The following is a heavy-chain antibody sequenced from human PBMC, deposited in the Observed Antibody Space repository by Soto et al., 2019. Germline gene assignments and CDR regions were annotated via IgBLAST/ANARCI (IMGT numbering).Heavy chain of an antibody. D-gene: IGHD2-8*01. CDR3: ARLGYCTNGVCYRDGMDV. J-gene: IGHJ6*02. CDR1: GYSFTSDW. V-gene: IGHV5-10-1*01. Sequence: GESLKISCKGSGYSFTSDWISWVRQMRGKGLEWMGRIDPSDSYTNYSPSFQGHVTISADKSISTAYLQWSSLKASDTAMYYCARLGYCTNGVCYRDGMDVCGQGTTVTVSS. CDR2: IDPSDSYT.